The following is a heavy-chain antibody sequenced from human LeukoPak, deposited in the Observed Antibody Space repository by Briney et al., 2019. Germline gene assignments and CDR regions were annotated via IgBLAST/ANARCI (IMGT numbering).Heavy chain of an antibody. CDR1: GFTVSDNY. CDR3: ARSIPYGTTWYGRSDY. CDR2: IKPDGTTK. Sequence: PGGSLRLSCAASGFTVSDNYMTWVRHAPGKGLEWVANIKPDGTTKFYVDSVKGRFTISRDNALNSLYLQMNSLRAEDTAIYYCARSIPYGTTWYGRSDYWGQGTLVTVSS. J-gene: IGHJ4*02. V-gene: IGHV3-7*03. D-gene: IGHD6-13*01.